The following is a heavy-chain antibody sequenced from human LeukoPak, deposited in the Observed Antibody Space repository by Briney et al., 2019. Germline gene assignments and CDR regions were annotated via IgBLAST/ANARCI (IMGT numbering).Heavy chain of an antibody. V-gene: IGHV1-69*05. J-gene: IGHJ4*02. CDR2: IIPIFGTA. D-gene: IGHD6-13*01. Sequence: ASVKVSCKASGGTFSSYAISWVRQAPGQGLEWMGGIIPIFGTANYAQKFQGRVTITTDESTSTAYMELSSLRSEDTAVYYCATRADSSSWYYFDYWGQGTLVTVSS. CDR3: ATRADSSSWYYFDY. CDR1: GGTFSSYA.